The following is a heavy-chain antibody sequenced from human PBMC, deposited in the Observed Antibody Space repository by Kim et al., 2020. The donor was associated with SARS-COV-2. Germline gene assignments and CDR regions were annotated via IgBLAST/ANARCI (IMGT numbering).Heavy chain of an antibody. V-gene: IGHV3-30*18. D-gene: IGHD3-3*02. J-gene: IGHJ6*02. CDR1: GFTFRNYG. CDR2: ISYDGKNK. Sequence: GGSLRLSCAASGFTFRNYGIHWVRQAPGKGLEWVAVISYDGKNKYYAESVKGRFTLSRDNSKNTVDVQMSSLRAEDTAVYYCTKSVISDIFEGMDVWGQGTTVTVSS. CDR3: TKSVISDIFEGMDV.